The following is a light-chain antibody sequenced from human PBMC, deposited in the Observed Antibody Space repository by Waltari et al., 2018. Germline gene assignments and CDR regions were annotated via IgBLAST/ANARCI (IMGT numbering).Light chain of an antibody. CDR1: QDVRAY. CDR2: AAS. J-gene: IGKJ2*01. Sequence: AIRITQSPSSLSASTGDRVTVTCRASQDVRAYLAWYQQNPGKAPKLLSIAASTLQTGVPSRFSGSGSGTDFTLTISSLQSEDFATYYCQQYYSQPYTFGQGTKLEI. V-gene: IGKV1-8*01. CDR3: QQYYSQPYT.